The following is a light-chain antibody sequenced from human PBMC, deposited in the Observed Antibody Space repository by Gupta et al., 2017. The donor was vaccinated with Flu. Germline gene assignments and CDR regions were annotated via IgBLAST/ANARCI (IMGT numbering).Light chain of an antibody. V-gene: IGKV3-20*01. CDR3: QQYGSSRWT. J-gene: IGKJ1*01. CDR2: GAS. Sequence: EIVLTQSPGTRSLSPGERATLSCWASQSVSSSYLAWYQQKPGQAPRLLIYGASSRATGIPDRFSGSGSGTDFTLTISRLEPEDFAVYYCQQYGSSRWTFGQGTKVEIK. CDR1: QSVSSSY.